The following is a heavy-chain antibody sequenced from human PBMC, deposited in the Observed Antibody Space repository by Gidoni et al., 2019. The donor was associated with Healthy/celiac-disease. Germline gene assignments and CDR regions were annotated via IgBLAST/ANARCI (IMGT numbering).Heavy chain of an antibody. D-gene: IGHD6-13*01. CDR2: INAGNGNT. V-gene: IGHV1-3*01. Sequence: QVQLVQSGAEVKKPGASVKVSCKASGYTFTSYAMHWVRQAPGQRLEWMGWINAGNGNTKYSQKFQGRVTITRDTSASTAYMELSSLRSEDTAVYYCARVRLGSSSGTPKGFDYWGQGTLVTASS. J-gene: IGHJ4*02. CDR1: GYTFTSYA. CDR3: ARVRLGSSSGTPKGFDY.